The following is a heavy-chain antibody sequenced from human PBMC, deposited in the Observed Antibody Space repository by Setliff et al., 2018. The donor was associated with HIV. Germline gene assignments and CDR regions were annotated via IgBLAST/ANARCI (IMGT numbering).Heavy chain of an antibody. CDR2: ISSHTGTYI. V-gene: IGHV3-21*01. J-gene: IGHJ3*02. Sequence: GGSLRLSCAASGFTFIDSNINWVRQAPGKGLEWVSSISSHTGTYIFYANSVKGRFTISRDNARNSVYLHMTSLRAEDTAVYYCVRDHMWAFDIWGQGTMVTVSS. CDR3: VRDHMWAFDI. CDR1: GFTFIDSN. D-gene: IGHD2-21*01.